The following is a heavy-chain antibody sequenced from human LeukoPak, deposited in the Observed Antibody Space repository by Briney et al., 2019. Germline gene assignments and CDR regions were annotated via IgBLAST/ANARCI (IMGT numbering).Heavy chain of an antibody. CDR3: AKDTRGYTYGPGDH. V-gene: IGHV3-23*01. CDR2: ISGSGDSI. D-gene: IGHD5-18*01. Sequence: GGSLRLSCAASGFTFSSYSMIWVRQAPGKGLEWVSGISGSGDSINYADSVTGRFTISRDNSKSTLYLQMNSLRAEDTAAYYCAKDTRGYTYGPGDHWGQGTLVTVSS. CDR1: GFTFSSYS. J-gene: IGHJ4*02.